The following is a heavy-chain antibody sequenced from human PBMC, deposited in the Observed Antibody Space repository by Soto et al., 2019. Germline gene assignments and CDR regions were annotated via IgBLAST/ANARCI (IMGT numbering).Heavy chain of an antibody. CDR1: GGSISSGGYY. V-gene: IGHV4-31*03. J-gene: IGHJ5*02. D-gene: IGHD3-9*01. CDR2: IYYSGST. Sequence: QVQLQESGPGLVKPSQTLSLTCTVSGGSISSGGYYWSWIRQHPGKGLEWIGYIYYSGSTYYNPSLKSRVTISVDTSKNQFSLKLSSVTAADTAVYYCARDGGVDYDILTGYYSVRWFDPWGQGTLVTVSS. CDR3: ARDGGVDYDILTGYYSVRWFDP.